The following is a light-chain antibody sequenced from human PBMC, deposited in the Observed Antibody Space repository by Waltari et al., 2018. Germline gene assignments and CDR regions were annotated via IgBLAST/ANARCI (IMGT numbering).Light chain of an antibody. Sequence: DIQMTQSPSSLSASVGDRVTITCRASQSISSYLNWYQIKPGKAPKLLIYDASRLQSGVPSRFSGSGSGTDFTRTVSSLQPDDFAIYHCQQSFRTPWTFGQGTNVEI. J-gene: IGKJ1*01. CDR3: QQSFRTPWT. CDR1: QSISSY. V-gene: IGKV1-39*01. CDR2: DAS.